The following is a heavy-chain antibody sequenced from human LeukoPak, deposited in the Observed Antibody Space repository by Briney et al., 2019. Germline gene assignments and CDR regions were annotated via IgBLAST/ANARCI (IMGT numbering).Heavy chain of an antibody. CDR2: ISGSGGST. D-gene: IGHD3-22*01. Sequence: GGSLRLSCAASGFTFSSYAMSWVRQAPGKGLEWVSAISGSGGSTYYADSVKGRFTISRDNSKNTLYLQMNSLRAEDTAVYYCAKPPPYYYDSSGYYAYWGQGTLVTVSS. J-gene: IGHJ4*02. CDR3: AKPPPYYYDSSGYYAY. V-gene: IGHV3-23*01. CDR1: GFTFSSYA.